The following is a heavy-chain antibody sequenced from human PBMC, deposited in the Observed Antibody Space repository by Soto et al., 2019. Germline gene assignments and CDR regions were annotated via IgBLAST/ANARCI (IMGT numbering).Heavy chain of an antibody. Sequence: ASVKVSCKVSGYTLTELSMHWVRQAPGKGLEWMGGFDPEDGETIYAQKLQGRVTMTTDTSTSTAYMELRSLRSDDTAVYYCARAPRSRWYAPWGQGTLVTVSS. V-gene: IGHV1-24*01. J-gene: IGHJ5*02. CDR2: FDPEDGET. D-gene: IGHD6-13*01. CDR3: ARAPRSRWYAP. CDR1: GYTLTELS.